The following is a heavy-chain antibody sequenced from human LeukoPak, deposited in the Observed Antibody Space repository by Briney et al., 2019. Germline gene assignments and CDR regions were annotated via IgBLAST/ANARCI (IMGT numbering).Heavy chain of an antibody. CDR2: IRSEAYGGTT. D-gene: IGHD6-19*01. V-gene: IGHV3-49*03. Sequence: PGESLRLSCTTSGFTFGEYAMSWFRQAPGKGLDLVGFIRSEAYGGTTEYAASVKGRFTISRDDSESLAYLQMTSLKIEDTAVYYCTKGWGDYWGRGTQVTVSS. J-gene: IGHJ4*02. CDR3: TKGWGDY. CDR1: GFTFGEYA.